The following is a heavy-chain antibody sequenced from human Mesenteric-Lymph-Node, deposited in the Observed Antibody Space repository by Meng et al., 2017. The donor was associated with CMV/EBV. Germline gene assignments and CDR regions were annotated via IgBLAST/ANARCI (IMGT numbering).Heavy chain of an antibody. D-gene: IGHD2-8*01. CDR3: ARRRMVSDAFDI. J-gene: IGHJ3*02. V-gene: IGHV3-30*02. Sequence: GGSLRLSCAASGFTFSSYGMHWVRQAPGKGLEWVAFIRYDGSNKYYADSVKGRFTISRDNSKNTLYLQMNSLRAEDTAVYYCARRRMVSDAFDIWGQGTMVTVSS. CDR2: IRYDGSNK. CDR1: GFTFSSYG.